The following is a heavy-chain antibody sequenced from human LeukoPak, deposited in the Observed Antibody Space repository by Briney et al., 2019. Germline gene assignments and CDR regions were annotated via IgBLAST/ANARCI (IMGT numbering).Heavy chain of an antibody. CDR1: GCSISSYY. J-gene: IGHJ6*03. Sequence: SETLSLTCTVSGCSISSYYWSWIRQPPGKGLEWIGYIYYSESTNYNPPLKSRGTISVDTSKNQYSLKLSSVTAADTAVYYCARGGGSWIYYYYYMDVWGRGTTVTVSS. D-gene: IGHD6-13*01. CDR2: IYYSEST. CDR3: ARGGGSWIYYYYYMDV. V-gene: IGHV4-59*01.